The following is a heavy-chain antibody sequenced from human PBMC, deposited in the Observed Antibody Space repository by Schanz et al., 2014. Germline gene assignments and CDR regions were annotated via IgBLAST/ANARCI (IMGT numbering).Heavy chain of an antibody. V-gene: IGHV1-69*04. CDR3: ARGNTIFGVVILGWLDP. CDR2: IIPNLGSA. Sequence: QVQLVQSGAEVKKPGSSVTVSCKASGDTLSSYGISWVRQAPGQGLEWMGRIIPNLGSANYAQKFQGRVTSTADKSTSTVYMELSSLRSEVTAIYYCARGNTIFGVVILGWLDPWGQGTLVTVSS. CDR1: GDTLSSYG. D-gene: IGHD3-3*01. J-gene: IGHJ5*02.